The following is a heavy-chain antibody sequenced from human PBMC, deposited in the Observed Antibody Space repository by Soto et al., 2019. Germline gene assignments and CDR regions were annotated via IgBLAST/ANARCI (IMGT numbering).Heavy chain of an antibody. CDR2: INYSGST. D-gene: IGHD3-22*01. CDR3: ARVPHSSWFDP. V-gene: IGHV4-59*01. J-gene: IGHJ5*02. CDR1: GGSISGYY. Sequence: PSETLSLTCTVSGGSISGYYWSWIRQPPGKGLEWIGYINYSGSTKYNPSLESRVILSVHMSKNQFSLKLSSVTAADTAVYYCARVPHSSWFDPWGQGTLVTVSS.